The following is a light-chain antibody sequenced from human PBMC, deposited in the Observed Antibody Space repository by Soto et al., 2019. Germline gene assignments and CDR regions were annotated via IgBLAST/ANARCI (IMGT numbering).Light chain of an antibody. CDR1: QSIADW. J-gene: IGKJ4*01. CDR2: KAS. Sequence: IHMTQSPSTLSASVGDRVTIRCRASQSIADWLAWYQQKPGKAPKLLIYKASTLESGVPSRFSGSGSGTEFTLTISSLQPDDFATYSCQQYVAYPLTFGGGTKVDIK. V-gene: IGKV1-5*03. CDR3: QQYVAYPLT.